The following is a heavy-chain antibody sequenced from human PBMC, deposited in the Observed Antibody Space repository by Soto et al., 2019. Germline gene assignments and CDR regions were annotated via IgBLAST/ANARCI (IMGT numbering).Heavy chain of an antibody. V-gene: IGHV1-2*02. D-gene: IGHD2-2*01. CDR2: INPTSGGT. Sequence: GASVKVSCKASGYTFPGNYLHWVRQAPGQGLEWMALINPTSGGTNSAQKFQGRVTMTWDTSISTAYMELSRLRSDDTAIYYCARGYCSSSGCSHYFDYWGQGTLVTVSS. CDR1: GYTFPGNY. J-gene: IGHJ4*02. CDR3: ARGYCSSSGCSHYFDY.